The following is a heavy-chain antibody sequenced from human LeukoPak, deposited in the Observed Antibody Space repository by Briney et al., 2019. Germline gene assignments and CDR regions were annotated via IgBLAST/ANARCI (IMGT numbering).Heavy chain of an antibody. CDR3: ARGDYYDSSGGWFDP. CDR1: GYTFTSYY. D-gene: IGHD3-22*01. J-gene: IGHJ5*02. V-gene: IGHV1-46*01. CDR2: INPSGGST. Sequence: ASVKVSCKAFGYTFTSYYMHWVRQAPGRGLEWMGIINPSGGSTSYAQKFQGRVTMTRDTSTSTVYMELSSLRSEDTAVYYCARGDYYDSSGGWFDPWGQGTLVTVSS.